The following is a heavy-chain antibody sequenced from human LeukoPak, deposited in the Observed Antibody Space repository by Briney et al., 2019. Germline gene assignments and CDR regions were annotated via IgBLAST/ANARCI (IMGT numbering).Heavy chain of an antibody. CDR3: ARVTPYYDILTGYYKMDAFDI. Sequence: PGGSLRLSCAASGFTFSSYGMHWVRQAPGKGLEWVAVISYDGSNKYYADSVKGRFTISRDNSKNTLYLQMNSLRAEDTAVYYCARVTPYYDILTGYYKMDAFDIWGQGTMVTVSS. V-gene: IGHV3-30*03. CDR1: GFTFSSYG. CDR2: ISYDGSNK. D-gene: IGHD3-9*01. J-gene: IGHJ3*02.